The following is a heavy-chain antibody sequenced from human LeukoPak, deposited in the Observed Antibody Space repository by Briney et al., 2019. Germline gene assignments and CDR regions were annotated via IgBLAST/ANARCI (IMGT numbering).Heavy chain of an antibody. Sequence: PSETLSLTCTVSGVSISSSNSYWGWIRQPPGKGLEWIGSIYYSGNTYYNASLKSQVSISIDTSKNQFSLRLTSVTATDTAVYYCARQTGSGLFILPGGQGTLVTVSS. CDR1: GVSISSSNSY. D-gene: IGHD3/OR15-3a*01. V-gene: IGHV4-39*01. CDR3: ARQTGSGLFILP. CDR2: IYYSGNT. J-gene: IGHJ4*02.